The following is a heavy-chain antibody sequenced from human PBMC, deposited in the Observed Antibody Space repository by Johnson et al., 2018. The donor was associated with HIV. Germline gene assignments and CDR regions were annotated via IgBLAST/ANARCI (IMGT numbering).Heavy chain of an antibody. J-gene: IGHJ3*02. CDR1: GFMFDDYA. Sequence: QVLLVESGGTLVKPGMSLRLSCVASGFMFDDYAMHWVRQAPGKGLEWVAVISYDGSNKYYADSVKGRFTISRDNSKNTLYLQMNSLRAEDTAVYYCARDQAGTTDDAFDIWGQGTMVTVSS. D-gene: IGHD1-7*01. V-gene: IGHV3-30*04. CDR3: ARDQAGTTDDAFDI. CDR2: ISYDGSNK.